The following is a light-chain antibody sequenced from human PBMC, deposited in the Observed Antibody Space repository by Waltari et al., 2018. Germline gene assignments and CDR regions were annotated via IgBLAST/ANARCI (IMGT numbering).Light chain of an antibody. CDR2: GAS. CDR3: QQYNNWPYT. V-gene: IGKV3-15*01. Sequence: EIVMTQSPATLSVSPGERATLSCRASQSVSSNLAWYKQKPGQAPMLLIYGASTRATGSPARFMGSGSGTEVTLTISSMKSEDFAVYYGQQYNNWPYTFGQGTKLEIK. CDR1: QSVSSN. J-gene: IGKJ2*01.